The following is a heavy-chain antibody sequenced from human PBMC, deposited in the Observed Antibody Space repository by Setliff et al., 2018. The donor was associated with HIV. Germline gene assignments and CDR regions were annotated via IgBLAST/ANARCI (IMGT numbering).Heavy chain of an antibody. CDR2: IFHSGST. V-gene: IGHV4-38-2*01. D-gene: IGHD3-3*01. CDR3: ARAGRITIFGVVGGYMDV. J-gene: IGHJ6*03. CDR1: GYSISSGYY. Sequence: SETLSLTCAVSGYSISSGYYWGWIRQPPGKGLEWIGRIFHSGSTYYNPSLKSRVTVSIDTSKNLFSLNLSSVTAADTAVYYCARAGRITIFGVVGGYMDVWGKGTTVTVSS.